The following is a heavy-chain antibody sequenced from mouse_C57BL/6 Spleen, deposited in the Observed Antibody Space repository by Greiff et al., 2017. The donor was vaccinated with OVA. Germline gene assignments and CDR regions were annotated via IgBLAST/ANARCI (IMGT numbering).Heavy chain of an antibody. CDR3: ARGGPHYSNYFDY. J-gene: IGHJ2*01. CDR2: ISSGGSYT. Sequence: EVQGVESGGDLVKPGGSLKLSCAASGFTFSSYGMSWVRQTPDKRLEWVATISSGGSYTYYPDSVKGRFTISRDNAKNTLYLQMSSLKSEDTAMYYCARGGPHYSNYFDYWGQGTTLTVSS. V-gene: IGHV5-6*01. D-gene: IGHD2-5*01. CDR1: GFTFSSYG.